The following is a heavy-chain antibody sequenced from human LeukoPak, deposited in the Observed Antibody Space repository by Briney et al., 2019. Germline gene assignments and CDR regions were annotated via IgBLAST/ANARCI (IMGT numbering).Heavy chain of an antibody. V-gene: IGHV5-51*01. CDR2: IHPGDSDT. CDR3: ARHLNDYGDQGSGDY. Sequence: GESLKISCKGSGYTFTSYWIGWVRQMPGKGLEWMGIIHPGDSDTRYSPSFQGQVTISADKSFSTAYLQWSSLKASDTAMYYCARHLNDYGDQGSGDYWGQGTLVTVSS. D-gene: IGHD4-17*01. J-gene: IGHJ4*02. CDR1: GYTFTSYW.